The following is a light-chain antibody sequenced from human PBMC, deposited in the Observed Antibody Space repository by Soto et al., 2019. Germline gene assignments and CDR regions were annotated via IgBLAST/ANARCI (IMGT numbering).Light chain of an antibody. V-gene: IGKV1-5*01. CDR3: RQYYSEST. J-gene: IGKJ1*01. CDR2: DAS. CDR1: QTISNW. Sequence: DIQMIQSPSTLSASIGDRVTITCRASQTISNWLAWYQQKPGKAPKVLIHDASRLESGVPSRFSGSGSGTEFTLTINNLQPDDFAIYYCRQYYSESTFGQGTKVDIK.